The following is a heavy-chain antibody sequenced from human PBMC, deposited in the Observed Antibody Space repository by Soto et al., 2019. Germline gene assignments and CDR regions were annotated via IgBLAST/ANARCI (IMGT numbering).Heavy chain of an antibody. CDR2: IYHTGSA. V-gene: IGHV4-61*01. CDR3: ASGRDAYKTGY. CDR1: GDSVSSYNSY. D-gene: IGHD1-1*01. J-gene: IGHJ4*02. Sequence: QVQLQGSGPGLVKPSETLSLACTVAGDSVSSYNSYWSWIRQPPGKGLEWIDYIYHTGSAYYNPSLESRLTITMDTSKNQFSLKMNSVTAADTAVYYWASGRDAYKTGYWGQGTLVTVSS.